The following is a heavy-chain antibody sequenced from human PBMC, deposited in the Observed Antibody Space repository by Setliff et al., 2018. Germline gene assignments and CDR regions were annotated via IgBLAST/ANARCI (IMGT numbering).Heavy chain of an antibody. CDR2: IGAYNGNT. CDR3: ARARVWLTTVAAVNGFDI. D-gene: IGHD4-17*01. Sequence: ASVKVSCKASGYTFTSYGISWVRQAPGQGLEWMGWIGAYNGNTNYAQKLQGRVTMTTDTSTSTAYMELTSLRSDDTAVYYCARARVWLTTVAAVNGFDIWGQGTMVTVSS. J-gene: IGHJ3*02. V-gene: IGHV1-18*01. CDR1: GYTFTSYG.